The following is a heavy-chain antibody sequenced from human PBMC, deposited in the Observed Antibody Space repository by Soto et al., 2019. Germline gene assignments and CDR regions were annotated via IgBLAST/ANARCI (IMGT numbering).Heavy chain of an antibody. Sequence: EVQLVESGGGLVQPGRSLRLSCAASGFSFDDYAIDWVRQVPGKGLEWVSSIGGTSGIIGYADSVKGRLTISRDNAKNSLFLQMNSLRTEDTALYYCAKAGYCSGGSCHHYFDYWGQGTMVTVSS. D-gene: IGHD2-15*01. CDR2: IGGTSGII. V-gene: IGHV3-9*01. CDR1: GFSFDDYA. J-gene: IGHJ4*02. CDR3: AKAGYCSGGSCHHYFDY.